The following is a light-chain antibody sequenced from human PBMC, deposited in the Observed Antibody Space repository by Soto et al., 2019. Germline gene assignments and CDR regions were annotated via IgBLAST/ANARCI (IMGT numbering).Light chain of an antibody. V-gene: IGLV2-14*03. CDR1: SSEVGSYNV. Sequence: QSVLTQPSSLSWSPGQSITIPCSGTSSEVGSYNVVSWYQQHPGKAPKLVIYDVSNRPSGVSPRFSGAKSGNTASLTIAGLQAEDEADYYCSSYTRRSTYVFGTGTKVTVL. J-gene: IGLJ1*01. CDR2: DVS. CDR3: SSYTRRSTYV.